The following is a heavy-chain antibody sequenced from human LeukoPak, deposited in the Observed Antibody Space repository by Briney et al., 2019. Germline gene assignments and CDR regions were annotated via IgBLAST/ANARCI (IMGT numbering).Heavy chain of an antibody. CDR3: ATTHTGITGPNWFDP. Sequence: EASVNVSCKASGYTFTGYYMHWVRQAPGQGLEWMGRINPNSGGTNYAQKFQGRVTMTRDTSISTAYMELSRLRSDDTAVYYCATTHTGITGPNWFDPWGQGTLVTVSS. CDR1: GYTFTGYY. D-gene: IGHD1-20*01. V-gene: IGHV1-2*06. CDR2: INPNSGGT. J-gene: IGHJ5*02.